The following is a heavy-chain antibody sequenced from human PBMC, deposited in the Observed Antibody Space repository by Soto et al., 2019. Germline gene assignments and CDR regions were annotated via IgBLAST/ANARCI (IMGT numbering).Heavy chain of an antibody. CDR3: AKGRGGSGSLTPRVDF. CDR1: GFTFNNYA. Sequence: EVPLLESGGGLVQPGGSLRLSCAASGFTFNNYAMTWVRQAPGKGLEWVSAIIGGGDTTSYADSVKGRFTVSRDGSKNTLYLQMSSLRAEDTALYYCAKGRGGSGSLTPRVDFWGQGTLVTVSS. J-gene: IGHJ4*02. CDR2: IIGGGDTT. V-gene: IGHV3-23*01. D-gene: IGHD3-10*01.